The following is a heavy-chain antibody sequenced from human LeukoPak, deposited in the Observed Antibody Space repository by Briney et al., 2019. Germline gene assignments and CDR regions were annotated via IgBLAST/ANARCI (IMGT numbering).Heavy chain of an antibody. J-gene: IGHJ4*02. D-gene: IGHD3-22*01. CDR1: GFTFSSYA. CDR2: ISGSGGST. Sequence: AGGSLRLSCAASGFTFSSYAMSWVRQAPGKGLEWVSAISGSGGSTYYADSVKGRFTISRDNSKNTLYLQMNSLRAEDTAVYYCASQKVSHYYDSSGYSASFDYWGQGTLVTVSS. V-gene: IGHV3-23*01. CDR3: ASQKVSHYYDSSGYSASFDY.